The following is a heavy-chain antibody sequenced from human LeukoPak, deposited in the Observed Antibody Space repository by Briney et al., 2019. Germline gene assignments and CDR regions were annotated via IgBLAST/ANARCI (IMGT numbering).Heavy chain of an antibody. CDR2: IYSNGRT. CDR1: GFTVSNNY. V-gene: IGHV3-53*01. Sequence: PGGSLRLSCAASGFTVSNNYMRWVRQAPGKGLEWVSLIYSNGRTDYTDSVKGRLSISRDNSKNTTYLQMNSRRAEDTAMYYWAGDVGPWGQGALVTVSS. CDR3: AGDVGP. D-gene: IGHD2-15*01. J-gene: IGHJ5*02.